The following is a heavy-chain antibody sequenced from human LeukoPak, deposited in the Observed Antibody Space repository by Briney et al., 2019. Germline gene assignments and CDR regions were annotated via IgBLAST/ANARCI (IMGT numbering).Heavy chain of an antibody. V-gene: IGHV5-51*01. CDR2: VYPGDSDT. D-gene: IGHD3-10*01. CDR1: GYSFTSYW. CDR3: ARDTAWTGSSHHDAFDI. Sequence: GESLKISCKGSGYSFTSYWIGWVRQMPGKGLEWMGIVYPGDSDTRYSPSFQGQVTISADKSISTAYLQWSSLKASDTAMYYCARDTAWTGSSHHDAFDIWGQGTMVTVSS. J-gene: IGHJ3*02.